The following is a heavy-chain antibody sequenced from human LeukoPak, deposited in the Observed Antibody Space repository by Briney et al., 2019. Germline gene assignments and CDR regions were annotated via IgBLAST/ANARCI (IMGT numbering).Heavy chain of an antibody. CDR3: AREYYYGSGVPRFDY. V-gene: IGHV4-39*07. J-gene: IGHJ4*02. CDR1: GGSISSSSYY. Sequence: SETLSLTCTVSGGSISSSSYYWGWIRQPPGKGLEWIGSIYYSGSTYYNPSLKSRVTISVDTSKNQFSLKLSSVTAADTAVYYCAREYYYGSGVPRFDYWGQGTLVTVSS. CDR2: IYYSGST. D-gene: IGHD3-10*01.